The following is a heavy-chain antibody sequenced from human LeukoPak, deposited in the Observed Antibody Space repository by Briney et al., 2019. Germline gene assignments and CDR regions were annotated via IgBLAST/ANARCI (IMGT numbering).Heavy chain of an antibody. CDR2: ISYDGSNK. D-gene: IGHD4-17*01. J-gene: IGHJ4*02. CDR1: GFTFSSYG. Sequence: GGSLRLSCAASGFTFSSYGMHWVRQAPGKGLEWVAVISYDGSNKYYADSVKGRFTISRDNAKNSLYLQMNSLRAEDTAVYYCARGSTVITPFDYWGQGTLVTVSS. CDR3: ARGSTVITPFDY. V-gene: IGHV3-30*03.